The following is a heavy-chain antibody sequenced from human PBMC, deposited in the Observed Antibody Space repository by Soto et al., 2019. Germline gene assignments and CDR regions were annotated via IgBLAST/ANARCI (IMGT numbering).Heavy chain of an antibody. J-gene: IGHJ5*02. Sequence: WTWIRQHPGKGLEWIGYIYYSGSTYYNPSLKSRVTISVDTSKNQFSLKLSSVTAADTAVYYCARSVFPWGHGTLVTVSS. CDR2: IYYSGST. V-gene: IGHV4-31*02. CDR3: ARSVFP.